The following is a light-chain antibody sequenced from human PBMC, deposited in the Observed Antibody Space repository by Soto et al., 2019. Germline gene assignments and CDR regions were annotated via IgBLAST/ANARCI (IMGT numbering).Light chain of an antibody. Sequence: QSALTQPASVSGSPGQSITISCTGTSSDVGGYNYVSWYQQHPGKAPKLMIYDVSNRPSAVSNRFSGSKSGDTASLTISGHQAEDEADYYCSSYTSSSTLVVFGGGTKLTVL. CDR1: SSDVGGYNY. CDR3: SSYTSSSTLVV. CDR2: DVS. V-gene: IGLV2-14*01. J-gene: IGLJ2*01.